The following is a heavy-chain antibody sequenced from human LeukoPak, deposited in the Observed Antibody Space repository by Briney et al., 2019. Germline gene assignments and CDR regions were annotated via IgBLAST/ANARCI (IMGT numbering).Heavy chain of an antibody. J-gene: IGHJ4*02. Sequence: PSETLSLTCTVSGVSISSGGHYWSWIRQHPGKGLEWIGYIYYSGSTYYNPSLKSRLTISLDTSNNQFSLKLSSVTAADTAVYYCARGPVRDYSNYWRQGTLVTVSS. D-gene: IGHD4-11*01. V-gene: IGHV4-31*03. CDR1: GVSISSGGHY. CDR2: IYYSGST. CDR3: ARGPVRDYSNY.